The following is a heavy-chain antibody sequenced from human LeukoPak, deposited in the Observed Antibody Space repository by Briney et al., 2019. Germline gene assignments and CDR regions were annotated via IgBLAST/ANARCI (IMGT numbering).Heavy chain of an antibody. D-gene: IGHD5-18*01. CDR3: ARPIQPRDAFDI. CDR1: GGSISYYY. J-gene: IGHJ3*02. V-gene: IGHV4-4*07. Sequence: SETLSLTCTVSGGSISYYYWSWIRQPAGKGLEWIGRIYTTGSTNYNPSLKSRVSISVDNSKNQFSLRLTSVTAADTAVYYCARPIQPRDAFDIWGQGTMVTVSS. CDR2: IYTTGST.